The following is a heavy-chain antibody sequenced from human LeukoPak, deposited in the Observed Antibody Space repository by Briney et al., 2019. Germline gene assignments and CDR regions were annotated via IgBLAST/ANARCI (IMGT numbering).Heavy chain of an antibody. D-gene: IGHD3-10*01. CDR1: GFTFSGYS. Sequence: GGSLRLSCAASGFTFSGYSMSWVRQTPGKGLEWVSGIRESGGGTYYTDSVKGRFTISRDNAKNTLYLQMNSLRAEDTAVYYCAKRGIVVRGVLVFGFHKEAYYFDHWGQGTLVTVSS. CDR2: IRESGGGT. CDR3: AKRGIVVRGVLVFGFHKEAYYFDH. J-gene: IGHJ4*02. V-gene: IGHV3-23*01.